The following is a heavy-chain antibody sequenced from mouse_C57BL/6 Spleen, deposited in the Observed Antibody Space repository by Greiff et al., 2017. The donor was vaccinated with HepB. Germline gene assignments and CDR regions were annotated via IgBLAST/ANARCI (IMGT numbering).Heavy chain of an antibody. V-gene: IGHV3-6*01. Sequence: EVQLVESGPGLVKPSQSLSLTCSVTGYSITSGYYWNWIRQFPGNKLEWMGYISYDGSNNYNPSLKNRISITRDTSKNQFFLKLNSVTTEDTATYYCARGWEGFDYWGQGTTLTVSS. J-gene: IGHJ2*01. CDR3: ARGWEGFDY. D-gene: IGHD4-1*01. CDR1: GYSITSGYY. CDR2: ISYDGSN.